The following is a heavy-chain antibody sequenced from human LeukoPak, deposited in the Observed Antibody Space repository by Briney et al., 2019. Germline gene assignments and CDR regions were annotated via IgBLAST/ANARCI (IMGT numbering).Heavy chain of an antibody. Sequence: SGTLSLTCAVSGGSISSSNWWSWVRQPPGKGLEWIGEIYHSGSTNYNPSLKSRVTISVDTSKNQFSLMLSSVTAADTAVYFCARDPYYGMDVWGQGTTVTVSS. CDR2: IYHSGST. CDR1: GGSISSSNW. D-gene: IGHD3-16*01. V-gene: IGHV4-4*02. J-gene: IGHJ6*02. CDR3: ARDPYYGMDV.